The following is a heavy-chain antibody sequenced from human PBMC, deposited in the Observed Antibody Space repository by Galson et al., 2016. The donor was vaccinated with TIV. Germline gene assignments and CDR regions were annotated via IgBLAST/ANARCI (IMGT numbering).Heavy chain of an antibody. J-gene: IGHJ6*02. D-gene: IGHD2-2*03. CDR2: INPDSGGT. Sequence: QSGAEVTKPGESLKISCKASGYTFTHYYMHWVRQAPGQGPEWMGRINPDSGGTDYAQKFQGRVTMTRDTSISTAYMDLSRLRSDDTAVYYCTRERGPGYCSRTSCYGYYGMDVGGQGPTVTVSS. CDR1: GYTFTHYY. V-gene: IGHV1-2*06. CDR3: TRERGPGYCSRTSCYGYYGMDV.